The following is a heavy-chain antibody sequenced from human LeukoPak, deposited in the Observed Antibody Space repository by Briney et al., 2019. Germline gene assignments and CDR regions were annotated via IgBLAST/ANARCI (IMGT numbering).Heavy chain of an antibody. D-gene: IGHD1-14*01. J-gene: IGHJ4*02. CDR1: GFTFSSCG. CDR3: ATETIGRHYDY. CDR2: VGPTGTDR. V-gene: IGHV3-21*01. Sequence: GGSLRLSCAASGFTFSSCGFNWVRQAPGKGLEWVSSVGPTGTDRYYADSVRGRFTISRDNAKNSMYLQMDSLRDEDTAVYYCATETIGRHYDYWGQGTLLTVSS.